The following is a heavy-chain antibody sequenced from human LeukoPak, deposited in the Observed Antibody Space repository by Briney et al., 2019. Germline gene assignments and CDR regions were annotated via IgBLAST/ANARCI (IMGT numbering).Heavy chain of an antibody. D-gene: IGHD5-18*01. Sequence: PSETLSLTCTVSGGSTSSYYWSWIRQPPGKGLEWIGYIYYSGSTNYNPSLKNRVTISVETSKNQFSLKLSSVTAAETAVYYCARHDAGGYSYGFDYWGQGTLVIVSS. CDR2: IYYSGST. J-gene: IGHJ4*02. CDR3: ARHDAGGYSYGFDY. CDR1: GGSTSSYY. V-gene: IGHV4-59*08.